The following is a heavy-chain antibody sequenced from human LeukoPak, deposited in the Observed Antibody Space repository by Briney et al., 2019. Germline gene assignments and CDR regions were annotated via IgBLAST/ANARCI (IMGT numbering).Heavy chain of an antibody. CDR3: ARIPRVDSGTYWGDYYYHYYMDV. CDR2: MNPDSGTT. V-gene: IGHV1-8*01. CDR1: GYTFTDYD. D-gene: IGHD1-26*01. J-gene: IGHJ6*03. Sequence: ASVKVSCKTSGYTFTDYDINWVRQATGQGLEWMGWMNPDSGTTDYAQKFQGRVTMTRDTSISTAYMELSSLRSDDTAVYYCARIPRVDSGTYWGDYYYHYYMDVWGKGTTVTVSS.